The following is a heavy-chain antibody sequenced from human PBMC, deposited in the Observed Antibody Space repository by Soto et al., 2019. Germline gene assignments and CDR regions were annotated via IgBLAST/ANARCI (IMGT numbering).Heavy chain of an antibody. CDR2: MNPDSGNT. D-gene: IGHD2-8*01. Sequence: ASVKVSCKASGYTFINYDINWVRQAPGQGLEWVGWMNPDSGNTGYAQNFQGRVTMTGNTSISSVYMELSSLTSEDTAVYYCARRRGSNGWFDLWGQGTLVTV. J-gene: IGHJ5*02. CDR3: ARRRGSNGWFDL. CDR1: GYTFINYD. V-gene: IGHV1-8*01.